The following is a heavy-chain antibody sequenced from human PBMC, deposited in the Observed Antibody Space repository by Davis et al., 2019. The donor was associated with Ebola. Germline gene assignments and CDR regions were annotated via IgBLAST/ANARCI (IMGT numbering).Heavy chain of an antibody. V-gene: IGHV4-39*07. CDR2: IYHSGST. Sequence: MPSETLSLTCTVSGGSISTTSYYWGWIRQPPGKGLEWIGEIYHSGSTNYNPSLKSRVTISVDKSKNQFSLKLSSVTAAATAVYYCARGVRGVIGYWGQGTLVTVSS. CDR3: ARGVRGVIGY. J-gene: IGHJ4*02. D-gene: IGHD3-10*01. CDR1: GGSISTTSYY.